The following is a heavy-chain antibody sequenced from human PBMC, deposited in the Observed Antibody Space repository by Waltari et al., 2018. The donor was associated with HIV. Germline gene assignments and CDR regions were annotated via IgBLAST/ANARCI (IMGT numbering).Heavy chain of an antibody. CDR3: VRDDPGYGPIDY. D-gene: IGHD3-10*01. CDR1: GFEFSHYS. V-gene: IGHV3-7*03. Sequence: DVYLVESGGGVVTTGGSIRLTCEASGFEFSHYSRNWVRQSPMRGWEWVAFIRRVNNEKNYLASVRGRFVISRDNSESSVYLQMDSLREEDTATYFCVRDDPGYGPIDYWGQGTLVTV. CDR2: IRRVNNEK. J-gene: IGHJ4*02.